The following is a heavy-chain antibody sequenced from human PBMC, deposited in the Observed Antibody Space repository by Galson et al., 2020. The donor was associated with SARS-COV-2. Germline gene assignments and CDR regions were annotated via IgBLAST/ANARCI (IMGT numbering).Heavy chain of an antibody. V-gene: IGHV3-21*01. Sequence: GGSLRLSCATSGFTLNSYSMNWVRQAPGKGLEWVSSISSSSTYIYYADSVKGRFTISRDNAKNSLYLQMTSLRAEDTAVYYCARDNRNHLPAFDNWGQGTLVTVSS. CDR1: GFTLNSYS. J-gene: IGHJ4*02. CDR2: ISSSSTYI. CDR3: ARDNRNHLPAFDN.